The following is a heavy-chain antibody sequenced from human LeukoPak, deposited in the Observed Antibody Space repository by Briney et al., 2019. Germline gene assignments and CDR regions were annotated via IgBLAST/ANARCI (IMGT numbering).Heavy chain of an antibody. D-gene: IGHD3-22*01. CDR1: GFIFGDYG. Sequence: PGGSLRLSCAASGFIFGDYGMYWVRQAPGKGLEWVSGINWNSDRIGYADSVKGRFTISRDNAKNSLYMQMNSVRAEDTALYYCARASYYYDTRGLGAFDVWGQGTTVVVSS. V-gene: IGHV3-9*01. CDR3: ARASYYYDTRGLGAFDV. J-gene: IGHJ3*01. CDR2: INWNSDRI.